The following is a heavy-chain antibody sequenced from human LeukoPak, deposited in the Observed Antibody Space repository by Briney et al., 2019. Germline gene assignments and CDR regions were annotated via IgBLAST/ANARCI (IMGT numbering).Heavy chain of an antibody. Sequence: GGSLRLSCAASGFTFSDYYMSWIRQAPGKGLEWVSYISSSGSTIYYADSVKGRFTISRDDAKNSLYLQMNSLRAEDTAVYYCARDQGYCSSTSCDYYYYGMDVWGQGTTVTVSS. CDR3: ARDQGYCSSTSCDYYYYGMDV. V-gene: IGHV3-11*01. D-gene: IGHD2-2*01. J-gene: IGHJ6*02. CDR1: GFTFSDYY. CDR2: ISSSGSTI.